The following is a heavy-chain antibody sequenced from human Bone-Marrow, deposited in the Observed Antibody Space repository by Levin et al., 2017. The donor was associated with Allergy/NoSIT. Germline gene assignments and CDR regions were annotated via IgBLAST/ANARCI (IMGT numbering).Heavy chain of an antibody. D-gene: IGHD4-17*01. CDR2: IYYSGNS. CDR1: GGSIGTNGHA. Sequence: SQTLSLTCAVSGGSIGTNGHAWSWIRQPPGKGLEWIGYIYYSGNSYHNRSLESRVTISEDKSKNQFSLNLTSVTAADTAVYFCARVRNGDYPVGRYFDYWGQGILVTVSS. CDR3: ARVRNGDYPVGRYFDY. J-gene: IGHJ4*02. V-gene: IGHV4-30-2*01.